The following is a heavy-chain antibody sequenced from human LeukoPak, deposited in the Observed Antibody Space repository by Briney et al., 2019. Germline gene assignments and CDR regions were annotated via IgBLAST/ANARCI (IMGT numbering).Heavy chain of an antibody. Sequence: GGSLRLSCAASGFTFSSYAMSWVRQAPGKGLEWVSAIRGSGGSTYYADSVKGRFTISRDNSKNTLYLQMNSLRAEDTAVYYCARDEIPYYDSSGYYYDVPDYWGQGTLVTVSS. CDR2: IRGSGGST. D-gene: IGHD3-22*01. J-gene: IGHJ4*02. CDR3: ARDEIPYYDSSGYYYDVPDY. V-gene: IGHV3-23*01. CDR1: GFTFSSYA.